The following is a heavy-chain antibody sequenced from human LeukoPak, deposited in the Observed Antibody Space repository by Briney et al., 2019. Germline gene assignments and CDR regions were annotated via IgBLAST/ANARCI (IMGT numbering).Heavy chain of an antibody. D-gene: IGHD4-17*01. Sequence: SETLSLTCTVSGGSISSSSYCWGWIRQPPGKGLEWIGSIYYSGSTYYNPSLKSRVTISVDTSKNQFSLKLSSVTAADTAVYYCARLPTVTFFDYWGQGTLVTVSS. CDR2: IYYSGST. CDR3: ARLPTVTFFDY. V-gene: IGHV4-39*01. J-gene: IGHJ4*02. CDR1: GGSISSSSYC.